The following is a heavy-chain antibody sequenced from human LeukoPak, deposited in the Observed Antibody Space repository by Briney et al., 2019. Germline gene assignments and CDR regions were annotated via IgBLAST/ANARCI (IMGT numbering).Heavy chain of an antibody. CDR3: TKGMATIRRHIDS. CDR1: GFSFSDCA. CDR2: ISGSAGST. D-gene: IGHD5-24*01. J-gene: IGHJ4*02. V-gene: IGHV3-23*01. Sequence: PGGSLRLPCAASGFSFSDCAMSWVRQAPGRGLEWVSSISGSAGSTYHADSMKGRFTISRDNPKNTLHLEMNSLRAEDTAIYYCTKGMATIRRHIDSWGQGTLVTVSS.